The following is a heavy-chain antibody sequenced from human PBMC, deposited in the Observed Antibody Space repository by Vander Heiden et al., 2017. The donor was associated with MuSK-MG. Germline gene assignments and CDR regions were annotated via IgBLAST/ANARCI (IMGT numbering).Heavy chain of an antibody. V-gene: IGHV4-59*01. CDR3: ATHNSGWSGRPFDI. D-gene: IGHD6-19*01. J-gene: IGHJ3*02. Sequence: QVHLQESGPGLVKPSETLSLTCIVSGASIDTYYWSWVRQPPGKGLEWIGYIFYSGSTNYNPSLKSRVTISVDTSKNQLSLELSSVTAADTAVYYCATHNSGWSGRPFDIWGQGTMVTVSS. CDR2: IFYSGST. CDR1: GASIDTYY.